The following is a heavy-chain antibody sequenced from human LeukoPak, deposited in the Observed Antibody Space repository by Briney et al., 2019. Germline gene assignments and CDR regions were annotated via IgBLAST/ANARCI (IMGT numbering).Heavy chain of an antibody. J-gene: IGHJ5*02. D-gene: IGHD3-3*01. CDR2: ISSSSSYI. CDR1: GFTFSSYS. Sequence: GGSLRLSCAASGFTFSSYSMNWVRQAPGKGLEWVSSISSSSSYIYYADSVKGRFTISRDNAKNSLYLQMNSLRAEDTAVYYCARDRDDFWSRYFPGGNWFDPWGQGTLVTVSS. CDR3: ARDRDDFWSRYFPGGNWFDP. V-gene: IGHV3-21*01.